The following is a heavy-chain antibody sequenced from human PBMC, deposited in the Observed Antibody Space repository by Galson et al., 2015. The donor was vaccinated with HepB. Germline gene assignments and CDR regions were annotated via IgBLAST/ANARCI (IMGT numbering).Heavy chain of an antibody. J-gene: IGHJ4*02. Sequence: SVKVSCKASGYTFSTYSITWVRQAPGQGLEWMGWMSPDNRDTNYARNFQGRVTMTTDTSTTTAYLELETRNCDDTAVYYCARGGRGAIGVPNFDSWGQGTLVTVSS. D-gene: IGHD3-16*01. CDR2: MSPDNRDT. V-gene: IGHV1-18*01. CDR3: ARGGRGAIGVPNFDS. CDR1: GYTFSTYS.